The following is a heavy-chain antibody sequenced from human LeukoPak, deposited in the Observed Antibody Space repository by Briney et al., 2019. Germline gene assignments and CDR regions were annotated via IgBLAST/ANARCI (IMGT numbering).Heavy chain of an antibody. V-gene: IGHV4-39*01. D-gene: IGHD3-3*01. Sequence: SETLSLTCTVSGGSISSSSYYWGWIRQPPGKGLEWIGSIYYSGSTYYNPSLKSRVTISVDTSKNQFSLKLSSVTAADTAVYYCASGYYDFWSGYFIYYMDVWGKGTTVTVSS. CDR2: IYYSGST. J-gene: IGHJ6*03. CDR3: ASGYYDFWSGYFIYYMDV. CDR1: GGSISSSSYY.